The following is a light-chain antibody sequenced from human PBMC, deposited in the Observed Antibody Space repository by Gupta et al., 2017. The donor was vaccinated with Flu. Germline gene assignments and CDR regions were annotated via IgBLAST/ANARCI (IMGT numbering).Light chain of an antibody. CDR1: SRDIGCSNY. Sequence: TTSGKGSSRDIGCSNYVSWYQPHPGRAPKLMIYDVTNRPSGISNRFSGSKSGNTASLTISGLQPEDEADYYCLSYRSTTTAFYVFGTGTKVTVL. V-gene: IGLV2-14*03. J-gene: IGLJ1*01. CDR2: DVT. CDR3: LSYRSTTTAFYV.